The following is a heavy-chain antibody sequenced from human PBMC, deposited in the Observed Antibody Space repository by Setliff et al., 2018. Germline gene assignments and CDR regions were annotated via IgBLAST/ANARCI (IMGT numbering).Heavy chain of an antibody. CDR2: IYSGDRST. CDR3: AKGLKSSGPDWYFDY. J-gene: IGHJ4*02. V-gene: IGHV3-23*03. CDR1: GFAFSSYA. Sequence: GSLRLSCAGSGFAFSSYAMSWVRQAPGKGLEWVSTIYSGDRSTFYTDSVKGRFTISRDSSKNTLYLQMNSLRAEDTAVYYCAKGLKSSGPDWYFDYWGPGTLVTSPQ. D-gene: IGHD3-22*01.